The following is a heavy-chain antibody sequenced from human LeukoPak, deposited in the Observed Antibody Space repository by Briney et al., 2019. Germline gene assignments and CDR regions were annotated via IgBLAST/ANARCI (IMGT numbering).Heavy chain of an antibody. CDR2: IYYTGST. D-gene: IGHD3-3*01. J-gene: IGHJ5*02. Sequence: SETLSLTCTVSGDSISSNTYYWGWIRQPPGKGLEYVGSIYYTGSTYYSPSLKSRVSISVDTSKNQFSLKLSSVTAADTAVYYCARQRFLEWLPNWFDPWGQGTLVTVSS. CDR3: ARQRFLEWLPNWFDP. V-gene: IGHV4-39*01. CDR1: GDSISSNTYY.